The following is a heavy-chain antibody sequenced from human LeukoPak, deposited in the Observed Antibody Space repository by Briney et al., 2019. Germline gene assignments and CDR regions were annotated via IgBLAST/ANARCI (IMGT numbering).Heavy chain of an antibody. D-gene: IGHD6-19*01. CDR3: AKTSSGWTGWFDP. J-gene: IGHJ5*02. CDR1: GFTFSSYW. Sequence: GGSLRLSCAASGFTFSSYWMHWVRQAPGKGLVWVSRINSDGSSTSYADSVKGRFTIPRDNSKNTLYLQMNSLRAEDTAVYYCAKTSSGWTGWFDPWGQGTLVTVSS. CDR2: INSDGSST. V-gene: IGHV3-74*01.